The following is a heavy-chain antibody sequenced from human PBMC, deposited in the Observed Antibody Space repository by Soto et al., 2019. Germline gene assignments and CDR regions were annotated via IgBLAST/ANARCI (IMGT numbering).Heavy chain of an antibody. D-gene: IGHD3-16*01. CDR1: GYTFTSYA. Sequence: QVQLVQSGAEVKKPGASVKVSCKASGYTFTSYAMHWVRQAPGQRLKWMGWINAGNGNTKYSQKFQGRVTMTRDTSASTAYMELSSLRSEDTAVYYCARGLGLYYFDYWGQGTLVTVSS. CDR3: ARGLGLYYFDY. V-gene: IGHV1-3*01. J-gene: IGHJ4*02. CDR2: INAGNGNT.